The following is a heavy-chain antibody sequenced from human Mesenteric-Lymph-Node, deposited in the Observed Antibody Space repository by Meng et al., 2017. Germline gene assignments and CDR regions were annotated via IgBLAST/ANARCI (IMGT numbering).Heavy chain of an antibody. CDR3: ARGNIAVVDS. Sequence: SETLSLTCTVSGGSISSGSYHWGWIRQPPGKGLEWIGSIYNTGNTFNNASLKSRVTISLDTSKNQFSLKVTSVTAADTAVYYCARGNIAVVDSWGQGTLVTVSS. D-gene: IGHD6-19*01. CDR2: IYNTGNT. V-gene: IGHV4-39*07. CDR1: GGSISSGSYH. J-gene: IGHJ4*02.